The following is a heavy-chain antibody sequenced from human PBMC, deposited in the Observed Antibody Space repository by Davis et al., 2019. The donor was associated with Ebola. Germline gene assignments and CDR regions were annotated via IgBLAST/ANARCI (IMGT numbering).Heavy chain of an antibody. CDR3: ARDSSGWYYFDY. V-gene: IGHV1-3*01. Sequence: SCAASGFTFSSYAMHWVRQAPGQRLEWMGWINAGNGNTKYSQKFQGRVTITRDTSASTAYMELSSLRSEDTAVYYCARDSSGWYYFDYWGQGTLVTVSS. D-gene: IGHD6-19*01. CDR2: INAGNGNT. J-gene: IGHJ4*02. CDR1: GFTFSSYA.